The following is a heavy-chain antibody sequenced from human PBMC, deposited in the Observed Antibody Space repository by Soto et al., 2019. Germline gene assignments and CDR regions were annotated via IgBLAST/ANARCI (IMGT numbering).Heavy chain of an antibody. CDR2: VVVGSGDT. D-gene: IGHD2-8*01. CDR3: AACLGDCTNGRCPQGFYYSNGMDG. Sequence: SVKVSCTSSGITFSTSAIQWVRQARGHRLEWIGWVVVGSGDTNYAQNFQQRVTITRDMSTSTAYMELSSLRSEDTAVYYCAACLGDCTNGRCPQGFYYSNGMDGWGQGTTVTVS. CDR1: GITFSTSA. V-gene: IGHV1-58*02. J-gene: IGHJ6*02.